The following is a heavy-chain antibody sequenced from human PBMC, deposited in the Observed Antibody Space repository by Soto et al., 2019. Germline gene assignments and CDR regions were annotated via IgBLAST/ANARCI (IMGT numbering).Heavy chain of an antibody. V-gene: IGHV3-9*01. J-gene: IGHJ6*03. CDR1: GFTFDDYA. Sequence: GGSLRLSCAASGFTFDDYAMHWVRQAPGKGLEWVSGISWNSGSIGYADSVKGRFTISRDNAKNSLYLQMNSLRAEDTALYYCAKDIGGLRGGYYYYMDVWGKGTTVTVSS. D-gene: IGHD3-16*01. CDR2: ISWNSGSI. CDR3: AKDIGGLRGGYYYYMDV.